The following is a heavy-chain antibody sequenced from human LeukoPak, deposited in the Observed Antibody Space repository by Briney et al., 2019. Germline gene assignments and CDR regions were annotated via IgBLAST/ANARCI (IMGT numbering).Heavy chain of an antibody. V-gene: IGHV3-23*01. Sequence: GASLRLSCAASGFTFSSYAMSWVRQAPGKGLEWVSAISGSGGSTYYADSVKGRFTISRDNSKNTLYLQMNSLRAEDTAVYYCAIRFFAGLGELLRVDYWGQGTLVTVSS. CDR3: AIRFFAGLGELLRVDY. CDR1: GFTFSSYA. J-gene: IGHJ4*02. CDR2: ISGSGGST. D-gene: IGHD3-10*01.